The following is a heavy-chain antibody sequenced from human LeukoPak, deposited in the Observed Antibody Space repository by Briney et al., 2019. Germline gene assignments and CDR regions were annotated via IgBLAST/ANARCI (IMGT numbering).Heavy chain of an antibody. CDR1: GYTFTTFD. J-gene: IGHJ4*02. Sequence: ASVTVSCTSSGYTFTTFDINWVRQASGQGLEYMGWMNPKNGNTGYAQKFQGRVAMTRSLSITTSYMELSNLTSEDTAVYYCATAGSLGDYKWGQGSLVTVSS. V-gene: IGHV1-8*01. CDR3: ATAGSLGDYK. CDR2: MNPKNGNT. D-gene: IGHD4-17*01.